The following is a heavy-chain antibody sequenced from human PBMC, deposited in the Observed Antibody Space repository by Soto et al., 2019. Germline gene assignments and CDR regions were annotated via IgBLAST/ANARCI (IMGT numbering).Heavy chain of an antibody. CDR2: IYHSGST. CDR1: GGSIGSGGYS. CDR3: ARISFRGVDFDY. J-gene: IGHJ4*02. V-gene: IGHV4-30-2*01. Sequence: SDTLSLTCAVSGGSIGSGGYSWSWIRQPPGKGLEWIGYIYHSGSTYYNPSLKSRVTISVDRSKNQFSLKLSSVTAAVTALYSGARISFRGVDFDYWGQGTLVTVSS. D-gene: IGHD3-16*01.